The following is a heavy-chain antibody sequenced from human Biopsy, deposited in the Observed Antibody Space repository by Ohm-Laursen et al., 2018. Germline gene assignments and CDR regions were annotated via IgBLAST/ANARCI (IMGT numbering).Heavy chain of an antibody. CDR1: GGSISSGGYY. CDR2: MYYTGST. Sequence: SQTLSLTCTVSGGSISSGGYYWGWIRQHPGKGLEWIGHMYYTGSTDYNPSLQSRIAISVDTSKNHFSLRLRSVTPADTAIYYCARDRGYYSDRTVPGYFDLWGRGTLVTVSS. V-gene: IGHV4-31*03. J-gene: IGHJ2*01. D-gene: IGHD3-22*01. CDR3: ARDRGYYSDRTVPGYFDL.